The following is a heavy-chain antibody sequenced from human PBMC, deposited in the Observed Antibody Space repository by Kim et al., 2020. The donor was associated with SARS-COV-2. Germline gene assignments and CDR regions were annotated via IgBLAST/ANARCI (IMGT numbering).Heavy chain of an antibody. V-gene: IGHV3-53*01. D-gene: IGHD2-21*02. CDR3: ERAVTATSGYEY. CDR1: GFTVSNSY. Sequence: GGSLGLSCAASGFTVSNSYMAWVRQAPGKGLEWLSVIYTGGSAYYADSVKGRFTVSRDNSRNTMYLQMNSLRAEDTAVYYCERAVTATSGYEYWGQGALV. J-gene: IGHJ4*02. CDR2: IYTGGSA.